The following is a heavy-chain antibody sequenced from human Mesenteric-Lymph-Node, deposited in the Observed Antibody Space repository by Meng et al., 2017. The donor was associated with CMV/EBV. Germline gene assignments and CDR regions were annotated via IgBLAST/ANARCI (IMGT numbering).Heavy chain of an antibody. V-gene: IGHV1-2*02. CDR1: GYTFSGHY. J-gene: IGHJ6*02. Sequence: ASVKVSCKASGYTFSGHYLHWVRQAPGQGLEWMGWINPDSGGTNYAHTFSGRVNMTWDTSINTAYMELRSLRSDDTAMYYCARDLRFLGRCYGMDVWGQGTTVTVSS. CDR3: ARDLRFLGRCYGMDV. CDR2: INPDSGGT. D-gene: IGHD3-3*01.